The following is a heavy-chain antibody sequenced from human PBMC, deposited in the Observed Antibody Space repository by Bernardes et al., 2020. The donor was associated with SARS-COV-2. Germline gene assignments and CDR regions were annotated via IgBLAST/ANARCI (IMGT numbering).Heavy chain of an antibody. J-gene: IGHJ6*02. D-gene: IGHD2-21*01. CDR1: GGPISSSNHY. V-gene: IGHV4-39*01. Sequence: SETLSTTCTVSGGPISSSNHYWGWIRQAPGKGLECIGSRYSCGSTYYNPYLQSRVTDSVDPPKNQFSVRLSFATAAHTAVYHCAGSSCGIDCYIGGLGSWDYGMDVGGQGTTVIVSS. CDR3: AGSSCGIDCYIGGLGSWDYGMDV. CDR2: RYSCGST.